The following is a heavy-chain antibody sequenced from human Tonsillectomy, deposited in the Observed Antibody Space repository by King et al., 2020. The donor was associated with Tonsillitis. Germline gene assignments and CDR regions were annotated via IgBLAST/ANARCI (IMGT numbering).Heavy chain of an antibody. Sequence: VQLVESGGGLVQPGGSLRLFCAASGFTFSSYWMHWVRQAPGKGLVCVSRINGDGSTTTYADSVKGRFTISRDNAKNTQYLQMNSLRAEDTAVYYCASSIGAFDLWGQGTMVTVCS. V-gene: IGHV3-74*01. CDR3: ASSIGAFDL. D-gene: IGHD3-16*01. J-gene: IGHJ3*01. CDR1: GFTFSSYW. CDR2: INGDGSTT.